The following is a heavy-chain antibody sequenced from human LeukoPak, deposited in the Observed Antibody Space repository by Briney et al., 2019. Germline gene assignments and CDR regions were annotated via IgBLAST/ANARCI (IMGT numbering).Heavy chain of an antibody. J-gene: IGHJ3*02. D-gene: IGHD3-10*01. CDR2: IVVGSGNT. V-gene: IGHV1-58*02. CDR3: AATMYYYADDNAFDI. CDR1: GFTFTSSA. Sequence: SVKVSCKASGFTFTSSARQGVRQARGQRLEWIGWIVVGSGNTNYAQKFQERVTITRDMSTSTAYMELSSLRSEDTAVYYCAATMYYYADDNAFDIWGQGTMVTVSS.